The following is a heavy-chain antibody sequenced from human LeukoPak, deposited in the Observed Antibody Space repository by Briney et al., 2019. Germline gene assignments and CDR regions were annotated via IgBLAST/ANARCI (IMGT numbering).Heavy chain of an antibody. CDR3: ASVGSGSYYNFDY. V-gene: IGHV4-59*11. CDR2: IYYSGST. CDR1: GGSISSHY. D-gene: IGHD3-10*01. Sequence: NPSETLSLTCTVFGGSISSHYWSWIRQPPGKGLEWIGYIYYSGSTNYNPSLKSRVTISVDTSKNQFSLKLSSVTAAGTAVYYCASVGSGSYYNFDYWGQGTLVTVSS. J-gene: IGHJ4*02.